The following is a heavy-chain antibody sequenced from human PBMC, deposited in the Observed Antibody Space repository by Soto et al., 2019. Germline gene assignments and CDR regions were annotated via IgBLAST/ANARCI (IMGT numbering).Heavy chain of an antibody. CDR1: GFTFSSYW. Sequence: EVQLVESGGGLVQPGGSLRLSCAASGFTFSSYWMHWVRQAPGKGLVWVSHINNDGSSTSYADSVKGRFTISRDNAKNTLYLQMNSLRAEDTAMYYCARVRMAGDFDIWGQGTMVTVSS. CDR2: INNDGSST. J-gene: IGHJ3*02. V-gene: IGHV3-74*01. CDR3: ARVRMAGDFDI. D-gene: IGHD6-19*01.